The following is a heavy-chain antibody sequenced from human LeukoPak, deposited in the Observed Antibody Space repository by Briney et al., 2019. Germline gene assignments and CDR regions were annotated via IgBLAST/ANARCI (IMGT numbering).Heavy chain of an antibody. CDR2: IIPIFGTA. D-gene: IGHD3-10*01. J-gene: IGHJ4*02. CDR3: ARDKTTDYYGSGSLDY. V-gene: IGHV1-69*13. Sequence: SVKVSCKASGGTFSSYAISWVRLAPGQGREWMGGIIPIFGTANYAQKFQGRVTITADESTSTAYMELSSLRSEDTAVYYCARDKTTDYYGSGSLDYWGQGTLVTVSS. CDR1: GGTFSSYA.